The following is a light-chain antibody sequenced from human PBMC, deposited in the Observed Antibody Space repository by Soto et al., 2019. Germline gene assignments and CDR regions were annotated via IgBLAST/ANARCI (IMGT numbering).Light chain of an antibody. CDR2: DAS. V-gene: IGKV3-11*01. J-gene: IGKJ4*01. Sequence: EIVVTQSPATLSLSPGERATLSCSTRQSVGSNLAWSQHNPGHAPRLLIYDASKRDVGVPARFSGSESGTDFNLTSSSLEPEDSAVYYCHQRSDWPPLTFGGGTKVEIK. CDR3: HQRSDWPPLT. CDR1: QSVGSN.